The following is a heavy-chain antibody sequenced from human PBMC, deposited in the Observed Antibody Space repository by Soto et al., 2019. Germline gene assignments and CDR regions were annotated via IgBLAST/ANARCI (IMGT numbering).Heavy chain of an antibody. D-gene: IGHD2-8*01. J-gene: IGHJ4*02. V-gene: IGHV4-39*01. CDR3: VSQRTSVLTQAYFDY. CDR2: VYYRGRS. CDR1: GGSVSNSNYY. Sequence: SETLSLTCSVSGGSVSNSNYYWGWIRQSPGKGLEWIGSVYYRGRSYSKSSVKSRVTISVDTSKNQFSLNLNSVTASDTAVYYCVSQRTSVLTQAYFDYWGPGALVTVSS.